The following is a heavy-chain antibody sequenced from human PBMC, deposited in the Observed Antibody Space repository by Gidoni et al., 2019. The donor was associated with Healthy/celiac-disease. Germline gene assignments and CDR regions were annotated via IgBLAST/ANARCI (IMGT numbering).Heavy chain of an antibody. J-gene: IGHJ4*02. V-gene: IGHV3-21*01. CDR2: ISSSSSYI. Sequence: EVQLVESGGGLVKPGGSLRLSCAASGFTFSSYSMNWVRLAPGKGLEWVSSISSSSSYIYYADSVKGRFTISRDNAKNSLYLQMNSLRAEDTAVYYCAREGGDDFWSGYYVYWGQGTLVTVSS. CDR1: GFTFSSYS. CDR3: AREGGDDFWSGYYVY. D-gene: IGHD3-3*01.